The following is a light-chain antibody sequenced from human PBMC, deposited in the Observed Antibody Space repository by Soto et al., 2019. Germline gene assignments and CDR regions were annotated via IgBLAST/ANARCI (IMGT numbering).Light chain of an antibody. CDR3: QQYNSYSET. J-gene: IGKJ1*01. V-gene: IGKV1-5*01. CDR2: DAS. CDR1: QRFSTW. Sequence: DIQMTQSPSTLPTSVGDRTTITCRASQRFSTWLAWYQQKPGKAPKLLIYDASSLESGVPSRFSGSVSGTEFTLTISSLQPDDFATYYCQQYNSYSETFGQGTKVEIK.